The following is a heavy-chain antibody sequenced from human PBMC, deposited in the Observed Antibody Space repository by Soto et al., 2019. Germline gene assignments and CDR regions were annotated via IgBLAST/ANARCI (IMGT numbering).Heavy chain of an antibody. V-gene: IGHV1-69*13. CDR1: GGTFSSYA. CDR3: ARQDSSGYYLDY. CDR2: IIPIFGTA. J-gene: IGHJ4*02. D-gene: IGHD3-22*01. Sequence: SVKVSCKASGGTFSSYAISWVRQAPGQGLEWMGGIIPIFGTANYAQKFQGRVTITADESTSTAYMELSSLRSEDTAVYYCARQDSSGYYLDYWGQGTLVTVS.